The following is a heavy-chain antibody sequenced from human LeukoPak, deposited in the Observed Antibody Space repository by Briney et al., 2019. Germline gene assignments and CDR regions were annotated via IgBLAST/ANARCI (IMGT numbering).Heavy chain of an antibody. CDR2: ISGSGART. CDR3: AKDMGEDGSYYLDY. CDR1: GFTFNIFW. V-gene: IGHV3-23*01. J-gene: IGHJ4*02. D-gene: IGHD1-26*01. Sequence: GGSLRLSCAASGFTFNIFWMTWVRQAPGKGLEWVSAISGSGARTYYAGSVKGRFTISRDTSKNTLYLQMNSLRAEDTAVYYCAKDMGEDGSYYLDYWGQGTLVTVSS.